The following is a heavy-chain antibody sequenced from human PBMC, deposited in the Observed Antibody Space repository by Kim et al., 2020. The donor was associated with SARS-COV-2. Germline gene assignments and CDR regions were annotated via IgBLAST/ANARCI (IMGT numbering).Heavy chain of an antibody. D-gene: IGHD3-16*02. CDR2: VSYSGST. J-gene: IGHJ2*01. Sequence: SETLSLLCTVSGGFINNSSYYWGWIRQSPGKGLEWIGSVSYSGSTFYNPSLESRVTISEDTSQNHFSLKLSSVTAADTAVYYCASCLMITFGGVIDNWYFDFWGRGALVTVAS. CDR1: GGFINNSSYY. CDR3: ASCLMITFGGVIDNWYFDF. V-gene: IGHV4-39*07.